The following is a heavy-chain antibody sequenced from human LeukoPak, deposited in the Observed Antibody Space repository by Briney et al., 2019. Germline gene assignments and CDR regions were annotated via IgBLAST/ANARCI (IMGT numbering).Heavy chain of an antibody. V-gene: IGHV3-48*03. CDR1: GFTFSSYE. Sequence: GGSLRLSCAASGFTFSSYEMNWVRQAPGKGLGWVSYISSSGSTICYADSVKGRFTISRDNAKISLYLRMNSLRAEDTAVYYCARLNSGSYYHPFDYWGQGTLVTVSS. CDR3: ARLNSGSYYHPFDY. CDR2: ISSSGSTI. D-gene: IGHD1-26*01. J-gene: IGHJ4*02.